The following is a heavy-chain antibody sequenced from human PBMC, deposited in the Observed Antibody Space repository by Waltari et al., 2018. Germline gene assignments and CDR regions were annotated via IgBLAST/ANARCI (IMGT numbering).Heavy chain of an antibody. Sequence: QVQLVQSGAEVKKPGASVKVSCKVSGYTLTELSLHWVRQAPGKGLEWMGGCDPEDGETIYAQKFQGRVTMTEDTSTDTAYMELSSLRSEDTAVYYCATDWKGQQLVQGWFDPWGQGTLVTVSS. J-gene: IGHJ5*02. CDR3: ATDWKGQQLVQGWFDP. CDR1: GYTLTELS. D-gene: IGHD6-13*01. V-gene: IGHV1-24*01. CDR2: CDPEDGET.